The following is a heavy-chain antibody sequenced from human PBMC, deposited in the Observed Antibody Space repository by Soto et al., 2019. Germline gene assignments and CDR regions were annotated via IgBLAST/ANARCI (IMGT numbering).Heavy chain of an antibody. D-gene: IGHD1-7*01. CDR2: ISYDGSNK. J-gene: IGHJ4*02. V-gene: IGHV3-30-3*01. CDR3: ASPGQSWNYYAHVDY. CDR1: GFTFSSYA. Sequence: GGSLRLSCAASGFTFSSYALHWVRQAPGKGLEWVAVISYDGSNKFYADSVKGRFTISRDNSKNTVYLEMNSLRPEDTAVYYCASPGQSWNYYAHVDYWGQGTLVTVSS.